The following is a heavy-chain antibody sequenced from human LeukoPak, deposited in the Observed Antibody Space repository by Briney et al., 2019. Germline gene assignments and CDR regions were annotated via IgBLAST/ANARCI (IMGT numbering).Heavy chain of an antibody. CDR3: ATSLALSYTGDN. Sequence: GGSLRLSCAASGFTFSSYAMSWVRQAPGKGLEWVSAISGSGGSTYYADSVKGRFTISRDNSKTTLYLQMNSLRAEDTAVYYCATSLALSYTGDNWGQGTLVTVSS. V-gene: IGHV3-23*01. J-gene: IGHJ4*02. D-gene: IGHD3-10*01. CDR1: GFTFSSYA. CDR2: ISGSGGST.